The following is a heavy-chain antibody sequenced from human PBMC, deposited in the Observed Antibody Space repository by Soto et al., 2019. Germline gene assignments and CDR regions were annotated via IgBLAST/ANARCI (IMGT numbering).Heavy chain of an antibody. V-gene: IGHV4-31*03. CDR3: AREIRNQSGDSHHWYFDL. CDR2: IYFSGST. CDR1: GGSIRSSTSY. J-gene: IGHJ2*01. D-gene: IGHD1-1*01. Sequence: SETLSLTCSVSGGSIRSSTSYWSWIRPHPGKGLEWIGFIYFSGSTFYHPSLKSRVTISVDPSRNQFSLKLTSVTAADTAVYYCAREIRNQSGDSHHWYFDLWGRGTQVTVSS.